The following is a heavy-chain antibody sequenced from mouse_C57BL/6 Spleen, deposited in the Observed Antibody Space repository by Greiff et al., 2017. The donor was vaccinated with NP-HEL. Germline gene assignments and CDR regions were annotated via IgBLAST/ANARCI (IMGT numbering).Heavy chain of an antibody. CDR1: GYAFSSYW. CDR2: IYPGDGDT. V-gene: IGHV1-80*01. J-gene: IGHJ4*01. Sequence: QVQLKESGAELVKPGASVKISCKASGYAFSSYWMNWVKQRPGKGLEWIGRIYPGDGDTNYNGKFKGKATLTADKSSSTAYMQLSSLTSEDAAVYFCARGSNYDAMDYWGQGTSVTVSA. D-gene: IGHD1-1*01. CDR3: ARGSNYDAMDY.